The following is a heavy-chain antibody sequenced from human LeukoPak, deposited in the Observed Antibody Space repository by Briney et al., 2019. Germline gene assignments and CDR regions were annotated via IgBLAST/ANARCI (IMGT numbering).Heavy chain of an antibody. CDR3: ARDLIAVAGLFDY. CDR1: GFTFRNYL. CDR2: ISSTGGTI. J-gene: IGHJ4*02. Sequence: GGSLRLSCAASGFTFRNYLMNWVRQAPGKGLEWVSFISSTGGTIYYADSVKGRFTISRDNAKNSLYLQMNSLRAEDTAVYYCARDLIAVAGLFDYWGQGTLVTVSS. D-gene: IGHD6-19*01. V-gene: IGHV3-48*04.